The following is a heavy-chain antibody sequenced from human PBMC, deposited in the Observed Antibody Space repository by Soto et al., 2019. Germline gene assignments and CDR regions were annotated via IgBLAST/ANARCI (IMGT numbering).Heavy chain of an antibody. CDR1: GFTFSSSG. CDR2: ISIRGDYR. Sequence: EGQLLQSGGGLVQPGESLRLSCAASGFTFSSSGMSWVRQAPGKGLEWVSSISIRGDYRYYADSVKGRFTISRDNSKNTLXLQMSSLTAEDTALYYCANHGGFDFWGQGTMVAVSS. D-gene: IGHD4-17*01. CDR3: ANHGGFDF. J-gene: IGHJ3*01. V-gene: IGHV3-23*01.